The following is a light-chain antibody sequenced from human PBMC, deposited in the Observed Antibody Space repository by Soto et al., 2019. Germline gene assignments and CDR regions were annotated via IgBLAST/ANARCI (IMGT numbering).Light chain of an antibody. J-gene: IGLJ2*01. Sequence: QSVLTQPASVSGSPGQSIAISCTGTSSDVGGYNYVSWYQQHPGKAPKLMIYDVTNRPSGVSDRFSGSKSGNTASLTICGLPDEDEDDYYCSSYTSSNPRVFGGGTKLTVL. CDR3: SSYTSSNPRV. V-gene: IGLV2-14*03. CDR2: DVT. CDR1: SSDVGGYNY.